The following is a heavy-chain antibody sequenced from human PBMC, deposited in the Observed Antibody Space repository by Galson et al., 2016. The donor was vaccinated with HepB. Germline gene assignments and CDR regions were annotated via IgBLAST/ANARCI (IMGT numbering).Heavy chain of an antibody. CDR1: GFTFSLNA. Sequence: SLRLSCAASGFTFSLNALTWVRQAPGKGLEWVSASSSRGITTFYSDSVKGRFTVSRDNSKNTLFLQMDSLRAEDTAIYYCAKDFGSTGYYQVFESWGQGTLVAVSS. J-gene: IGHJ4*02. V-gene: IGHV3-23*01. CDR2: SSSRGITT. CDR3: AKDFGSTGYYQVFES. D-gene: IGHD3-22*01.